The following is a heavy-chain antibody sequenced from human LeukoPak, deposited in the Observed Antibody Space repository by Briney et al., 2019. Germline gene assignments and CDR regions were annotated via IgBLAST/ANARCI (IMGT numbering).Heavy chain of an antibody. Sequence: GGSLRLSCAASGFTFSSYSMNWVRQAPGKGLEWVSYISSSSSTIYYADSVKGRFTISRDDAKDSLYLQMNNLRDEDTAVYYCARDRDWAFDYWGQGTQVTVST. CDR2: ISSSSSTI. D-gene: IGHD3-9*01. J-gene: IGHJ4*02. CDR3: ARDRDWAFDY. CDR1: GFTFSSYS. V-gene: IGHV3-48*02.